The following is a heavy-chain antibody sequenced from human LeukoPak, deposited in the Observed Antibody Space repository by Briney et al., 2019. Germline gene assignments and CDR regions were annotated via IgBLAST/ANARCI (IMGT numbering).Heavy chain of an antibody. D-gene: IGHD5-24*01. Sequence: SETLSLTCTVSGYSISSGYYWGWIRQPPGKGLEWIGSIYHSGSTYYNPSLKSRVTISVDTSKNQFSLKLSSVTAADTAVYYCARGDGYKYYFDYWGQGTLVTVSS. V-gene: IGHV4-38-2*02. CDR1: GYSISSGYY. CDR3: ARGDGYKYYFDY. CDR2: IYHSGST. J-gene: IGHJ4*02.